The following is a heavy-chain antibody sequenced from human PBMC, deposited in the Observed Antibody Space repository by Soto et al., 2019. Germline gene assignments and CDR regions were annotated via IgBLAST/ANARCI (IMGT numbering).Heavy chain of an antibody. CDR3: ARWRMTQDYYFDY. J-gene: IGHJ4*02. D-gene: IGHD2-15*01. Sequence: PSETLSLTCTVSGGSISSSSYYWGWIRQPPGKGLEWIGSIYYSGSTYYNPSLKSRVTISVDTSKNQFSLKLSSVTAADTAVYYCARWRMTQDYYFDYWGQGTLVTVSS. V-gene: IGHV4-39*01. CDR1: GGSISSSSYY. CDR2: IYYSGST.